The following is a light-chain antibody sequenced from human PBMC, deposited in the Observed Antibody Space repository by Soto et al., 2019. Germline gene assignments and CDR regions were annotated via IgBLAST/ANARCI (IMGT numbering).Light chain of an antibody. Sequence: VLTQSPATMSLSPGERATLSCGATERVSSSYVAWYHMKAGLAPRLLIHDQSTRASGIPDRFRGSKSGTGFTLTIRGLEPEDAALYYCQQYWSSPITFGKGTRLEIK. J-gene: IGKJ5*01. CDR2: DQS. V-gene: IGKV3D-20*01. CDR1: ERVSSSY. CDR3: QQYWSSPIT.